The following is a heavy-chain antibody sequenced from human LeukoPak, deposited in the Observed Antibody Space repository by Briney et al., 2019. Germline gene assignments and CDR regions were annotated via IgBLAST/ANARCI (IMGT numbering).Heavy chain of an antibody. J-gene: IGHJ3*01. V-gene: IGHV3-21*01. D-gene: IGHD3-22*01. CDR2: ISRSSNYI. Sequence: PGGSLILACAAAGFTFSTYRIDWVRQAPGEGLEWVSSISRSSNYIYYADSVKGRFTVSRDNAKNSVYLQMNSLRAEDTAMYYCARGRTSYYDSHDAFDVWGQGTLVTVSS. CDR1: GFTFSTYR. CDR3: ARGRTSYYDSHDAFDV.